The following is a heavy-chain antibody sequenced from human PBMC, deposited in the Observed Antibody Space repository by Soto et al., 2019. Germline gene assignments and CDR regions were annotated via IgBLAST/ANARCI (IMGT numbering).Heavy chain of an antibody. CDR2: IYYSGST. V-gene: IGHV4-30-4*01. CDR1: GGSISSGDYY. J-gene: IGHJ6*02. D-gene: IGHD2-2*01. CDR3: ARDCISTSCWSSYYGMDV. Sequence: PSETLSLTCTVSGGSISSGDYYWSWIRQPPGKGLEWIGYIYYSGSTYYNPSLKSRVTISVDTSKNQFSLKLSSVTAADTAVYYCARDCISTSCWSSYYGMDVWGQGTTVTVSS.